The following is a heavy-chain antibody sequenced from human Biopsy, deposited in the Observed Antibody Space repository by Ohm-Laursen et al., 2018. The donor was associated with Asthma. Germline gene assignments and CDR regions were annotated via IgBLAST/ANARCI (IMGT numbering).Heavy chain of an antibody. V-gene: IGHV1-69*13. CDR1: GGTFSNFA. CDR2: IMTVFGTT. Sequence: ASVKVSCKVPGGTFSNFAISWARQAPGQGLEWLGGIMTVFGTTNYAQKLQGRVTITADESTSTAYMEVTSLRSEDTAIYYCARCQVGYSSGWSLLLKKIYYSGMDVWGQGTAVTVSS. CDR3: ARCQVGYSSGWSLLLKKIYYSGMDV. J-gene: IGHJ6*02. D-gene: IGHD6-19*01.